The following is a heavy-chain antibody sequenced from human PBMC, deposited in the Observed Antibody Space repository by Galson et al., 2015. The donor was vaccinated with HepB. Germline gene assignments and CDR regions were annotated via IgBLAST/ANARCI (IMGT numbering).Heavy chain of an antibody. CDR3: AKDRGYCSSTSCYGADY. CDR2: ISYDGSNK. J-gene: IGHJ4*02. CDR1: GFTFSSYG. V-gene: IGHV3-30*18. D-gene: IGHD2-2*01. Sequence: SLRLSCAASGFTFSSYGMHWVRQAPGKGLEWVAVISYDGSNKYYADSVKGRFTISRDNSKNTLYLQMNSLRAEDTAVYYCAKDRGYCSSTSCYGADYWGQGTLVTVSS.